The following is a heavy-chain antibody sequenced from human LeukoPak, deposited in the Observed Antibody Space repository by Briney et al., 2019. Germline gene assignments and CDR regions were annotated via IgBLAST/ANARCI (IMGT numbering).Heavy chain of an antibody. V-gene: IGHV1-24*01. D-gene: IGHD2-2*01. CDR2: FDPEDGET. CDR1: GYTLTELS. CDR3: ATDREYQLLRGIDP. Sequence: ASVKVSCKVSGYTLTELSMHWVRQAPGKGLEWMGGFDPEDGETIYAQKFQGRVTMTEDTSTDTAYMELSSLRSEDTAAYYCATDREYQLLRGIDPWGQGTLVTVSS. J-gene: IGHJ5*02.